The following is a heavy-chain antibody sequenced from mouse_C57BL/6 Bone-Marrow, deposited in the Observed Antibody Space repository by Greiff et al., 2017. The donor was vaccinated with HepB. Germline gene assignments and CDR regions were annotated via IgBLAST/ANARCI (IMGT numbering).Heavy chain of an antibody. V-gene: IGHV1-82*01. Sequence: VMLVESGPELVKPGASVKISCKASGYAFSSSWMNWVKQRPGKGLEWIGRIYPGDGDTNYNGKFKGKATLTADKSSSTAYMQLSSLTSEDSAVYFCARTTTVVMDYAMDYWGQGTSVTVSS. CDR1: GYAFSSSW. CDR3: ARTTTVVMDYAMDY. D-gene: IGHD1-1*01. J-gene: IGHJ4*01. CDR2: IYPGDGDT.